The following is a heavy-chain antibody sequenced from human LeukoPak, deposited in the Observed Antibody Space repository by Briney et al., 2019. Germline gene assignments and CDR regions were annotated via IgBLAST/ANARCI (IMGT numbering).Heavy chain of an antibody. V-gene: IGHV3-11*01. J-gene: IGHJ5*02. D-gene: IGHD2-2*02. Sequence: GGSLRLSCAASGFSSRDYYISWLRQAPGKGLEWGSYISSSGGIIYYADSVKGRFTISRDNAKNSLSLQMDSLRAEDTAVYYCARDLRFCSGPTCYTSRFDPWGQGTLVTVSS. CDR3: ARDLRFCSGPTCYTSRFDP. CDR2: ISSSGGII. CDR1: GFSSRDYY.